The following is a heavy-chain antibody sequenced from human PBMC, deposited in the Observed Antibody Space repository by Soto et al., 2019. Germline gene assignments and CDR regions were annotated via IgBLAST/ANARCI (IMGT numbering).Heavy chain of an antibody. V-gene: IGHV4-4*02. CDR2: IYHSGSN. CDR1: GGSISSSNW. J-gene: IGHJ4*02. D-gene: IGHD3-22*01. CDR3: ARDHTYDSSGYYPHFFDY. Sequence: SETLSLTCAVSGGSISSSNWWSWVRQPPGKGLEWIGEIYHSGSNNYNPSLKSRVTITVDKSNNQFSLKLSSVTAADTVVDYCARDHTYDSSGYYPHFFDYWGQGTLVTVSS.